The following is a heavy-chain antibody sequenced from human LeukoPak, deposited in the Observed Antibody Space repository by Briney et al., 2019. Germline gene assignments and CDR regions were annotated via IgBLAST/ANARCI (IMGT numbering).Heavy chain of an antibody. CDR3: ATLSDRNFYYSYGLDV. V-gene: IGHV3-48*03. D-gene: IGHD1-14*01. CDR2: IGRYGVTT. J-gene: IGHJ6*02. CDR1: GFTLSTYE. Sequence: GGSLRLSCAASGFTLSTYEMNWVRQAPGKGLEWVAYIGRYGVTTYYADSVKGRFTISGDNAKNLLNLQMNSLRAEDTAVYYCATLSDRNFYYSYGLDVWGQGTTVTVS.